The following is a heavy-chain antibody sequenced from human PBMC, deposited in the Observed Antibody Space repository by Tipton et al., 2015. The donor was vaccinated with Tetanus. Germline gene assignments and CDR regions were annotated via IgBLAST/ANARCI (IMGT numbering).Heavy chain of an antibody. D-gene: IGHD6-19*01. V-gene: IGHV4-59*08. CDR1: GGSINSYY. Sequence: TLSLTCTVSGGSINSYYWSWIRQPPGKELEWIGYVYYSGTTNYNPSLKSRVTISADTSKNQFSLKVSSVTAADTAIYYCARYYTVTDTGYYFDNWGQGALVTVSS. CDR2: VYYSGTT. J-gene: IGHJ4*02. CDR3: ARYYTVTDTGYYFDN.